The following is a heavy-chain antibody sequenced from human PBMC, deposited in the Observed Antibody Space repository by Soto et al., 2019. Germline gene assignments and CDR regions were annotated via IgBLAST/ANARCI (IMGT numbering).Heavy chain of an antibody. D-gene: IGHD3-3*01. Sequence: GGSLRLSCAASGFTFSSYGMHWVRQAPGKGLEWVAVIWYDGSNKYYADSVKGRFTISRDNSKNTLYLQMNSLRAEDTAVYYCAKGGFLERDLDYWGQGTLVTVSS. CDR1: GFTFSSYG. CDR3: AKGGFLERDLDY. CDR2: IWYDGSNK. V-gene: IGHV3-33*06. J-gene: IGHJ4*02.